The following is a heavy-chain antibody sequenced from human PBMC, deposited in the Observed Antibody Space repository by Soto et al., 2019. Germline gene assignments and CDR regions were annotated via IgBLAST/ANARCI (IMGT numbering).Heavy chain of an antibody. J-gene: IGHJ4*02. D-gene: IGHD1-1*01. Sequence: QVHLVQSGAEVKKPGASVKVSFKGSGYILTTYGFTWVRQAPGQGLEWMGWISAHNGNTNYAQKLQGRVTVTRDTSTSTAYMELRNLRSDDTAVYYCARGRYGDYWGQGALVTVSS. CDR1: GYILTTYG. V-gene: IGHV1-18*01. CDR3: ARGRYGDY. CDR2: ISAHNGNT.